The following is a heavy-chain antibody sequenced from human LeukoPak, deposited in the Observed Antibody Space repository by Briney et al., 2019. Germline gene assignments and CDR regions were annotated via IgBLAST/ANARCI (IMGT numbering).Heavy chain of an antibody. V-gene: IGHV4-59*01. J-gene: IGHJ4*02. CDR1: GGSISSYY. D-gene: IGHD3-16*01. Sequence: SETLSLTCTVSGGSISSYYWSWIRQPPGKGLEWIGYIYYSGSTNYNPSLKSRVTISVDTSKNQFSLKLSSVTAADTAVYYCAREDVWGGDLGYWGQGTLVTVFS. CDR2: IYYSGST. CDR3: AREDVWGGDLGY.